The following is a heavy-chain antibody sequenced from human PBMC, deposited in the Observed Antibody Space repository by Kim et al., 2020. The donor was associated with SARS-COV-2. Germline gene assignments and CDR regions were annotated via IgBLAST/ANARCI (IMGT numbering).Heavy chain of an antibody. D-gene: IGHD4-17*01. CDR3: ARFLGSVYGDYVYWYFDL. J-gene: IGHJ2*01. CDR1: GFTFSSYD. CDR2: IGTAGDT. V-gene: IGHV3-13*01. Sequence: GGSLRLSCAASGFTFSSYDMPWVRQATGKGLEWVSAIGTAGDTYYPGSVKGRFTISRENAKNSLYLQMNSLRAGDTAVYYCARFLGSVYGDYVYWYFDLWGRGTLVTGSS.